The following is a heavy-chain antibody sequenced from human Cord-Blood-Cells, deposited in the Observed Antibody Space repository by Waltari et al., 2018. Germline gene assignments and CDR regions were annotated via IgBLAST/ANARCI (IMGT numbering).Heavy chain of an antibody. Sequence: QVQLQESGPGLVKPSETLSLTCPVSGYSISSGYYWGWLRQPPGKGLEWIGSIYHSGSTYYNPSLKSRVTISVDTSKNQFSLKLSSVTAADTAVYYCARGEADGSSSWYFDLWGRGTLVTVSS. CDR2: IYHSGST. CDR3: ARGEADGSSSWYFDL. CDR1: GYSISSGYY. V-gene: IGHV4-38-2*02. J-gene: IGHJ2*01. D-gene: IGHD6-6*01.